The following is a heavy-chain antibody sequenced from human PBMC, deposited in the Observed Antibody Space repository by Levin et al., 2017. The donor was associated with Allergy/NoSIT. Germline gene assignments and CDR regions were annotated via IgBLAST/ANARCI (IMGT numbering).Heavy chain of an antibody. D-gene: IGHD1-26*01. CDR2: IIPIFGTA. V-gene: IGHV1-69*06. CDR1: GGTFSSYA. J-gene: IGHJ6*02. CDR3: ARDSGSIVGATTYDYYYYGMDV. Sequence: AASVKVSCKASGGTFSSYAISWVRQAPGQGLEWMGGIIPIFGTANYAQKFQGRVTITADKSTSTAYMELSSLRSEDTAVYYCARDSGSIVGATTYDYYYYGMDVWGQGTTVTVSS.